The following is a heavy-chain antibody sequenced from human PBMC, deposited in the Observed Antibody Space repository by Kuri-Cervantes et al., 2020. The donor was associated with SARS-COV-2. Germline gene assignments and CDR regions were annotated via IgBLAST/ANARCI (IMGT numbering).Heavy chain of an antibody. CDR2: IKDRAYGATT. D-gene: IGHD2-15*01. V-gene: IGHV3-49*03. J-gene: IGHJ4*02. CDR3: ARDRGGTYTYYFDF. Sequence: GESLKISCSASGFTFGDYTVSWFRQAPGKGLEWVGFIKDRAYGATTEYAASVKGRFSISRDDSKSLAYLQMNSLKTEDSAMYYCARDRGGTYTYYFDFWGQGTLVTVSS. CDR1: GFTFGDYT.